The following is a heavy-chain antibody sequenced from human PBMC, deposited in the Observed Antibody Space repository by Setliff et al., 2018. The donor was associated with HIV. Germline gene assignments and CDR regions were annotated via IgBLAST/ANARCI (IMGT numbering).Heavy chain of an antibody. CDR3: ARVFVDTAVLRVLEYYFDS. CDR1: GGSISSGSYY. V-gene: IGHV4-39*07. D-gene: IGHD5-18*01. Sequence: SVTLSLTCTVSGGSISSGSYYWGWVRQPPGKGLEWIGSMYYSGRTYYTPSLKSRITISLDTSKNQFSLRMRSVTAADTAVYYCARVFVDTAVLRVLEYYFDSWGRGTLVTVSS. CDR2: MYYSGRT. J-gene: IGHJ4*02.